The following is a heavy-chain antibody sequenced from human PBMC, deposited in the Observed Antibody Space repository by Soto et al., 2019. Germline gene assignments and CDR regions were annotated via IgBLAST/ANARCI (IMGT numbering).Heavy chain of an antibody. CDR1: GGTFSSYA. J-gene: IGHJ6*02. Sequence: ASVKVSCKASGGTFSSYAISWVRQAPGQGLEWMGGIIPIFGTANYAQKFQGRVTITADKSTSTAYMELSSLRSEDTAVYYCARSGIVVVPAASDLYYYYGMDVWGQGTKVTAP. CDR3: ARSGIVVVPAASDLYYYYGMDV. D-gene: IGHD2-2*01. CDR2: IIPIFGTA. V-gene: IGHV1-69*06.